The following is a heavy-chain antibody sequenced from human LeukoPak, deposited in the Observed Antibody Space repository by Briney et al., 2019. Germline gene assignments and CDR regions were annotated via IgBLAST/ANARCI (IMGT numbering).Heavy chain of an antibody. CDR2: IYYSGST. D-gene: IGHD1-26*01. J-gene: IGHJ4*02. CDR1: GGSISSGDYY. CDR3: ARDASVVGAANYYFDY. Sequence: SQTLSLTCTVSGGSISSGDYYWSWIRQPPGKGPEWIGYIYYSGSTYYNPSLKSRVTISVDTSKNQFSLKLSSVTAADTAVYYCARDASVVGAANYYFDYWGQGTLVTVSS. V-gene: IGHV4-30-4*08.